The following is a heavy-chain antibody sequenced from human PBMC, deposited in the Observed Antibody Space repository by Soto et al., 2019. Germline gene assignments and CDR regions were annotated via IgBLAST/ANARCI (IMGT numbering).Heavy chain of an antibody. CDR2: IIPILRSV. D-gene: IGHD1-1*01. Sequence: QVQLVQSGAEVLNPGSSLKVSCKASGDTLSSFAISWVRQAPGQGLEWLGGIIPILRSVCHAQRFQGRLTITADESSRTVFMELSRMTSEDTAAYYCATEGVSGTAGTFEYWGQGTLVTVSS. CDR3: ATEGVSGTAGTFEY. J-gene: IGHJ4*02. CDR1: GDTLSSFA. V-gene: IGHV1-69*01.